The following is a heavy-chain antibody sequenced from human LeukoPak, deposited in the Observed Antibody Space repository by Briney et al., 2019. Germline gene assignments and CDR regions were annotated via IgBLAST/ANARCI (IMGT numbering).Heavy chain of an antibody. D-gene: IGHD5-12*01. Sequence: GGSLRLSCAVSGFTFSSYGMHWVRQAPGKGLEWVAFIQYDGSNKYHADSVKGRFTISRDNSKSTLYLQMNGLRTEDTAVYYCARDSGYDYRIADAFDIWGQGTMVTVSS. CDR2: IQYDGSNK. V-gene: IGHV3-30*02. CDR3: ARDSGYDYRIADAFDI. CDR1: GFTFSSYG. J-gene: IGHJ3*02.